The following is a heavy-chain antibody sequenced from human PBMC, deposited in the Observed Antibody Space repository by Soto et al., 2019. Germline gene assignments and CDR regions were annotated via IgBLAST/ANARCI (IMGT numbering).Heavy chain of an antibody. V-gene: IGHV3-11*05. CDR2: ISSSGTSA. CDR3: ARDREAVTGKYFDY. D-gene: IGHD6-19*01. CDR1: GFTFSAVY. J-gene: IGHJ4*02. Sequence: QVQLEESGGGLVKPGGSLRLSCAASGFTFSAVYMSWIRQAPNKGLEYISYISSSGTSANYADSVKGRFTISKDNAKNSLYLQMNSLRAEDTAVYYCARDREAVTGKYFDYWGQGALVTVSS.